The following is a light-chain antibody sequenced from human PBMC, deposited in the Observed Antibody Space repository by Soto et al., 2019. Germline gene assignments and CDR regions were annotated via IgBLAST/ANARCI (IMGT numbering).Light chain of an antibody. CDR2: GES. Sequence: EIVLTQSPGPLSLSPGERATLSCRASQSGSSRYLAWYNQKPGQAPRLLIYGESSRATGIPHMFRGSGSVPDFTLTISRLEPEDGAGYYCQHYGSSPLVTFGQGTRLEIE. V-gene: IGKV3-20*01. CDR1: QSGSSRY. CDR3: QHYGSSPLVT. J-gene: IGKJ2*01.